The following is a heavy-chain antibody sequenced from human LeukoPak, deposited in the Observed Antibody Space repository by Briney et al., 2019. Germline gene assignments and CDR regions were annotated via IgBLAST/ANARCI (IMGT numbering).Heavy chain of an antibody. CDR3: ARDPAPNSSGWYYYFDY. CDR2: IKQDESEK. V-gene: IGHV3-7*01. Sequence: GSLRLSCAASGFTFSSYWMSWVRQAPGKGLEWVANIKQDESEKYYVDSVKGRFTISRDNAKNSLYLQMTSLRAEDTAVYYCARDPAPNSSGWYYYFDYWGQGTLVTVSS. J-gene: IGHJ4*02. D-gene: IGHD6-19*01. CDR1: GFTFSSYW.